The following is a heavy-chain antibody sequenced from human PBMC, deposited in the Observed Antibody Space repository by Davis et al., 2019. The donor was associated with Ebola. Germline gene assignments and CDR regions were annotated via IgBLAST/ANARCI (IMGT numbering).Heavy chain of an antibody. D-gene: IGHD3-3*01. J-gene: IGHJ5*02. Sequence: SVKVSCKASGGTFSSYAISWVRQAPGQGLEWMGGIIPIFGTANYAQKFQGRVTITADESTSTAYMELSSLRSEDTAVYYCAREWSGYYQGGGWFDPWGQGTLVTVSS. CDR3: AREWSGYYQGGGWFDP. CDR1: GGTFSSYA. CDR2: IIPIFGTA. V-gene: IGHV1-69*13.